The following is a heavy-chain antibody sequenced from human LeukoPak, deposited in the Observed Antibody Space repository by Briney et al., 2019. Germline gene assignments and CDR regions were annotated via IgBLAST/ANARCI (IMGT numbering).Heavy chain of an antibody. D-gene: IGHD1-26*01. CDR3: ARSSGSYPQAFDI. V-gene: IGHV4-59*01. CDR1: GGSISDYY. Sequence: SETLSLTCTVSGGSISDYYRGWIRQPPGKGLEWIGYFYNSGSSTYNPSLKSRVTISVDTSKEQFSLKVNSVTAADTAVYYCARSSGSYPQAFDIWGQGTMVTVSS. CDR2: FYNSGSS. J-gene: IGHJ3*02.